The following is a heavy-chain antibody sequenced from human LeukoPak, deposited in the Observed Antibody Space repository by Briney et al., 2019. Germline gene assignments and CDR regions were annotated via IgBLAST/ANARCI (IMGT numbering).Heavy chain of an antibody. CDR1: GYTFTSYG. J-gene: IGHJ5*02. Sequence: ASVKVSCKASGYTFTSYGISWVRQAPGQGLEWMGWISAYNGNTNYAQKLQGRVTMTTDTSTSTAYMELRSLRSDDTAVYYCARTSGSGTYCDFWSGYSYNWFDPWGQGTLVTVSS. CDR2: ISAYNGNT. CDR3: ARTSGSGTYCDFWSGYSYNWFDP. V-gene: IGHV1-18*01. D-gene: IGHD3-3*01.